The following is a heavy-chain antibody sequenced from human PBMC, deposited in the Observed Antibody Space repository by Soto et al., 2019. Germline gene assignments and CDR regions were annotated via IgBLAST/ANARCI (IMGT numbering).Heavy chain of an antibody. V-gene: IGHV3-7*01. CDR1: GFTFDSYW. J-gene: IGHJ6*02. CDR3: ARGGNGYEIWPPYYYYGMDV. D-gene: IGHD5-12*01. Sequence: EVQLVESGGGFVQPGGSLRLSCAASGFTFDSYWMTWVRQAPGKGLEWVAHIKQDGGQTYYVDSVKGRFTISRDNAKTSLYLQMNSLRAEDTSVYFCARGGNGYEIWPPYYYYGMDVGGQGTTVTVSS. CDR2: IKQDGGQT.